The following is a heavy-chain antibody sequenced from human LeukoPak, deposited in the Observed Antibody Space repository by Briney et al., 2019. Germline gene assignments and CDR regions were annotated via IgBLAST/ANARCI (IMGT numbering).Heavy chain of an antibody. J-gene: IGHJ4*02. CDR2: INHSGST. CDR1: GGSFSGYY. Sequence: PSETLSLTCAVYGGSFSGYYWSWIRQPPGKGLEWIGEINHSGSTNYDPSLKSRVTISVDTSKNQFSLKLSSVTAADTAVYYCARGRYSLYWGQGTLVTVSS. D-gene: IGHD6-13*01. CDR3: ARGRYSLY. V-gene: IGHV4-34*01.